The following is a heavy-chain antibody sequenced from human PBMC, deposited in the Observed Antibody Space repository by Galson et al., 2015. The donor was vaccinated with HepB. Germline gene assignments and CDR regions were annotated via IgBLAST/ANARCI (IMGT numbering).Heavy chain of an antibody. V-gene: IGHV3-66*01. CDR3: ASTIVGTDAFDI. Sequence: SLRLSCAASGFTVSSNYMSWVRQAPGKGLEWVSVIYSGGSTYYADSVKGRFTISRDNSKNTLYLQMNSLRAEDTAVYYCASTIVGTDAFDIWGQGTMVTVSS. CDR2: IYSGGST. D-gene: IGHD1-26*01. J-gene: IGHJ3*02. CDR1: GFTVSSNY.